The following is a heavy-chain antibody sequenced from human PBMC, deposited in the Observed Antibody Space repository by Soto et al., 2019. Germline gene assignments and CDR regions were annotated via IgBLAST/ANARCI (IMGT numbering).Heavy chain of an antibody. Sequence: QITLKESGPTLVKPTQTLTLTCTFSGFSLTTQGVHVAWIRQPPGKALEWLALIYWQDNEVYSPSLKNRLTITKDTSKSQVVLTRATVDPVDTATFYCVYRDFGDYFFQFWGQGILVNVSS. V-gene: IGHV2-5*01. CDR2: IYWQDNE. D-gene: IGHD4-17*01. CDR1: GFSLTTQGVH. CDR3: VYRDFGDYFFQF. J-gene: IGHJ4*02.